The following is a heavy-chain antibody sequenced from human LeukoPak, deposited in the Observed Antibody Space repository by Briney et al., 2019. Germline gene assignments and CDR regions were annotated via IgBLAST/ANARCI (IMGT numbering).Heavy chain of an antibody. D-gene: IGHD6-19*01. V-gene: IGHV1-46*01. CDR3: SRETDIAVAANYFDY. CDR1: GYSFTNYY. J-gene: IGHJ4*02. Sequence: ASVKVSCKASGYSFTNYYIHWVRQAPGQGPEWMGIINPSGGGTNYAPKFQGRVTMTKDKSTSTVYMVLSRLGSADTALYYCSRETDIAVAANYFDYWGQGTLVTVSS. CDR2: INPSGGGT.